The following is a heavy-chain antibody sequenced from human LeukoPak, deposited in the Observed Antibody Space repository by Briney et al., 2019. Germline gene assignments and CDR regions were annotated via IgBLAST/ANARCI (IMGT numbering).Heavy chain of an antibody. D-gene: IGHD3-10*01. Sequence: GGSLRLSCAASGFTFSSYAMNWVRQAPGKGLEWVSGISGSDGSTNYAGSVKGRFTISRDNSKNTLYLQMNSLRAEDTAVYYCAKGPYGSGSYYVDYWGQGTLVTVSS. CDR1: GFTFSSYA. CDR2: ISGSDGST. CDR3: AKGPYGSGSYYVDY. J-gene: IGHJ4*02. V-gene: IGHV3-23*01.